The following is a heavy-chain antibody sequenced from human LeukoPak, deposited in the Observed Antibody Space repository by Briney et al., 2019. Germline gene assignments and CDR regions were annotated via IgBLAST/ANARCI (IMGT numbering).Heavy chain of an antibody. J-gene: IGHJ6*02. CDR3: AKRLRFLEWLLPDYYYYYGMDV. CDR2: IYAGGST. CDR1: GFTVSNNY. D-gene: IGHD3-3*01. V-gene: IGHV3-53*05. Sequence: PGGSLRLSCAASGFTVSNNYMSWVRQAPGKGLEWVSVIYAGGSTYYPDSVKGRFTISRDNSKNTLYLQMDSLRSEDTAVYYCAKRLRFLEWLLPDYYYYYGMDVWGQGTTVTVSS.